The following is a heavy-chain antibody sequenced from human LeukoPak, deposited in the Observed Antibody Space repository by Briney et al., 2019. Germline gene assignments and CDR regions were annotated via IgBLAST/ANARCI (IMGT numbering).Heavy chain of an antibody. Sequence: GESLKISCKGSGYSFTSHWIGWVRQMPGKGLEWMGIINPADSDTRYSPSFQGQVTISVDKSISTAYLQWSSLVASDTAMYYCARRYRSSITCYFFDYWGQGALVTVSS. D-gene: IGHD2-2*01. CDR2: INPADSDT. J-gene: IGHJ4*02. V-gene: IGHV5-51*01. CDR3: ARRYRSSITCYFFDY. CDR1: GYSFTSHW.